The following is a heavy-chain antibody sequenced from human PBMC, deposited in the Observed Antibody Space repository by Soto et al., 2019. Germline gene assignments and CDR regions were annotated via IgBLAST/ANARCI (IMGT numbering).Heavy chain of an antibody. V-gene: IGHV3-33*01. CDR2: IWYDGSNK. CDR1: GFTFSSYG. J-gene: IGHJ6*03. Sequence: GGSLRLSCAASGFTFSSYGMHWVRQAPGKGLEWVAVIWYDGSNKYYADSVKGRLTISRDNSKNTLYLQMNSLRAEDTAVYYCARGRGPDYDILTGYYNTYYYYMDVSGKGTTVTVSS. CDR3: ARGRGPDYDILTGYYNTYYYYMDV. D-gene: IGHD3-9*01.